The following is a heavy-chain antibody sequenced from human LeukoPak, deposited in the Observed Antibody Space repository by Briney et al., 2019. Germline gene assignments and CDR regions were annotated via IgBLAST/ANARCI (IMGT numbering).Heavy chain of an antibody. J-gene: IGHJ4*02. D-gene: IGHD3-10*01. Sequence: GESLKISCKGSGYSFTSYWIAWVRQMPGKGLEWMGIIYPGDSDTKYSPSFQGQVTISADKFISTAFLQWSSLKASDTAMYYCARQVYSGSYYSPFDYWGQGTLVTVSS. CDR1: GYSFTSYW. V-gene: IGHV5-51*01. CDR3: ARQVYSGSYYSPFDY. CDR2: IYPGDSDT.